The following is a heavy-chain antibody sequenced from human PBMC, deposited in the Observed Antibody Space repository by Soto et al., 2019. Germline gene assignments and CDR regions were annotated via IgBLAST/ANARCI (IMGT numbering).Heavy chain of an antibody. CDR3: VRGLVGLFHLDY. CDR1: GFTFSSYG. CDR2: IWYDGSQK. V-gene: IGHV3-33*01. D-gene: IGHD2-8*02. Sequence: RGSLRLSCVASGFTFSSYGMHWVRQAPGKGLEWVAGIWYDGSQKYYADSVAGRFTISRGNSQNTLSVQMSSLRGEDTAVYYCVRGLVGLFHLDYWGQGTLVTVPQ. J-gene: IGHJ4*02.